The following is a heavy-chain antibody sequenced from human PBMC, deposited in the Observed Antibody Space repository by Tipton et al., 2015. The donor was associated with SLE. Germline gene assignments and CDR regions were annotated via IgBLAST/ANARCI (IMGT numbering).Heavy chain of an antibody. V-gene: IGHV1-2*02. CDR3: ARDLGHYYGSGAYYASDI. Sequence: QLVQSGAEVKKPGASVRVSCKASGYTFTDYFLHWVRQAPGQGLEWMGWINPDGGGTNYPRKFQGRVTMTRDASISTAYMELRGLRSDDTAVYFCARDLGHYYGSGAYYASDIWGQGTMVTVSS. CDR1: GYTFTDYF. J-gene: IGHJ3*02. D-gene: IGHD3-10*01. CDR2: INPDGGGT.